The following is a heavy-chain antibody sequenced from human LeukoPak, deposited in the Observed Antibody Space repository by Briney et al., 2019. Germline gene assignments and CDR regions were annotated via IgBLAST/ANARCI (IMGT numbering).Heavy chain of an antibody. V-gene: IGHV3-53*01. Sequence: GGSLRLSCTVSGFTVSSNSMSWVRQAPGKGLEWVSFIYSDNTHYSDSVKGRFTISRDNAKNSLYLQMNSLRAEDTAVYYCAGYCSGGSCGYWGQGTLVTVSS. D-gene: IGHD2-15*01. J-gene: IGHJ4*02. CDR1: GFTVSSNS. CDR2: IYSDNT. CDR3: AGYCSGGSCGY.